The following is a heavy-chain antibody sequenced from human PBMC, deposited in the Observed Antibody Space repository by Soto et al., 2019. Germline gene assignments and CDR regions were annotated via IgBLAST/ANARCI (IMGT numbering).Heavy chain of an antibody. J-gene: IGHJ5*02. D-gene: IGHD3-10*01. CDR1: GTSFGTYY. V-gene: IGHV4-59*01. CDR2: IFYSGHL. Sequence: SETLSLTCAVSGTSFGTYYWSWIRQPPGKGLEWIGYIFYSGHLKYNPSLKSRLTISVDPPKNQISLRLTSVTAADTAVYYCARDPGSGSYYGWFDPWGQGTLVTVSS. CDR3: ARDPGSGSYYGWFDP.